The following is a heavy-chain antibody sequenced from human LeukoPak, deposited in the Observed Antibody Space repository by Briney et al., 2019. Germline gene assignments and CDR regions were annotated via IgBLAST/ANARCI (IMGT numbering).Heavy chain of an antibody. CDR2: ISYDGSNQ. CDR3: AKDLHMVRGVMGAFDI. Sequence: GRSLRLSCAASGFTFSNYGMHWVRQGPGKGLEWVAVISYDGSNQYYGDSVKGRFTISRDNSKNMLYLQMNSLRAEDTAVYYCAKDLHMVRGVMGAFDIWGQGTMVTVSS. CDR1: GFTFSNYG. V-gene: IGHV3-30*18. D-gene: IGHD3-10*01. J-gene: IGHJ3*02.